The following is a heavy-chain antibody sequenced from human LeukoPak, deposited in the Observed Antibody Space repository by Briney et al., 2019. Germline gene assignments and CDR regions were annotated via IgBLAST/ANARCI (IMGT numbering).Heavy chain of an antibody. V-gene: IGHV3-23*01. J-gene: IGHJ4*02. Sequence: GGSLRLSCAASGFTLSTYAMSWVRQTSGKGLEWVAATSSSDAGTYHADSVRGRFTISRDNSKNTLYLQMNSLRAEDTAVYYCAKESHYDSSGYSACYFDYWGQGTLVTVSS. CDR3: AKESHYDSSGYSACYFDY. CDR1: GFTLSTYA. D-gene: IGHD3-22*01. CDR2: TSSSDAGT.